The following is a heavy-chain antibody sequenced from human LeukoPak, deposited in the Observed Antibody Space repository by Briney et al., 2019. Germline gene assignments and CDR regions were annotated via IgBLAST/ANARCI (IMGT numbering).Heavy chain of an antibody. D-gene: IGHD6-19*01. V-gene: IGHV1-46*01. J-gene: IGHJ4*02. CDR2: INPSGGST. Sequence: ASVKVSCKASGYTFTSYYMHWVREAPGQGLEWMGIINPSGGSTSYAQKFQGRVTMTRDTSTSTVYMELSSLRSEDTAVYYCARARGQWLVHYWGQGTLVTVSS. CDR3: ARARGQWLVHY. CDR1: GYTFTSYY.